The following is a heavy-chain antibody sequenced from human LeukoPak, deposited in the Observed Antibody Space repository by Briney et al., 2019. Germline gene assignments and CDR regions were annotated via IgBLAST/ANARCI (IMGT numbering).Heavy chain of an antibody. CDR3: ASNTRYYYCMDV. CDR1: GFTFSSYG. V-gene: IGHV3-33*01. J-gene: IGHJ6*03. Sequence: PGRSLRLSCAASGFTFSSYGMHWVRQAPGKGLEWVAVIWYDGSNKYYADSVKGRFTISRDNSKNTLYLQMNSLRAEDTAVYYCASNTRYYYCMDVWGKGTTITVSS. CDR2: IWYDGSNK. D-gene: IGHD2-15*01.